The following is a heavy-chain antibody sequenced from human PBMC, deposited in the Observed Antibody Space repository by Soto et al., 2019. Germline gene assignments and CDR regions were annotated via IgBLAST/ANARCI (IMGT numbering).Heavy chain of an antibody. J-gene: IGHJ6*03. V-gene: IGHV1-18*01. Sequence: ASVKVSCKASGYTFTSYGISWVRQAPGQGLEWMGWISAYNGNTNYAQKLQGRVTMTTDTSTSTAYMELRSPRSDDTAVYYCARVAQQLVPPYYYYYHMDVWGKGTTVTVSS. D-gene: IGHD6-13*01. CDR2: ISAYNGNT. CDR3: ARVAQQLVPPYYYYYHMDV. CDR1: GYTFTSYG.